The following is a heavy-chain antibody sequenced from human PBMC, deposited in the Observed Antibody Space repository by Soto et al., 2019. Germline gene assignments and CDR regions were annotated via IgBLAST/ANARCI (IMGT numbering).Heavy chain of an antibody. CDR3: ARVPSSGWYYGYFDY. CDR2: ISYDGSNK. Sequence: GGSLRLSCAASGFTFSSYAMHWVRQAPGKGLEWVAVISYDGSNKYYADSVKGRFTISRDNSKNTLYLQMNSLRAEDTAVYYCARVPSSGWYYGYFDYWGQGTLVTVSS. J-gene: IGHJ4*02. V-gene: IGHV3-30-3*01. D-gene: IGHD6-19*01. CDR1: GFTFSSYA.